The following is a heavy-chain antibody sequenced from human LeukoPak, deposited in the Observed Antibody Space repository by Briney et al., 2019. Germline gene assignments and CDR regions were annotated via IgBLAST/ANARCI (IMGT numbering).Heavy chain of an antibody. CDR3: AKGNVYGGNGMDV. CDR2: MSGSGDSR. J-gene: IGHJ6*02. D-gene: IGHD4/OR15-4a*01. V-gene: IGHV3-23*01. Sequence: GGSLRLSCGASGFTFGRYAMSWVRQAPGKGLEWVSGMSGSGDSRYFADSVKGRFTISRDNSRNTVDLEMNSLRAEDTAVYYCAKGNVYGGNGMDVWGQGTTVTVSS. CDR1: GFTFGRYA.